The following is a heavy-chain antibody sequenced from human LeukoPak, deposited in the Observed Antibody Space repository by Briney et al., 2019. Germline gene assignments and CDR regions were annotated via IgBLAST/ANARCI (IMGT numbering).Heavy chain of an antibody. CDR1: GGSLSYYY. J-gene: IGHJ4*02. CDR2: INRSGST. D-gene: IGHD2-21*02. Sequence: RSSETLSLTCAVYGGSLSYYYWSWIRQPPEKGLEWIGEINRSGSTNYNPSLKSRVSISVDTSKNQFSLKLSSVTAAGTAVYYCARGGFYCGDDCYVDYWGQGTLVTVSS. CDR3: ARGGFYCGDDCYVDY. V-gene: IGHV4-34*01.